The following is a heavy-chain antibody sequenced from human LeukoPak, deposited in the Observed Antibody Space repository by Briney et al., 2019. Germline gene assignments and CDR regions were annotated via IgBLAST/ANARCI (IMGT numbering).Heavy chain of an antibody. J-gene: IGHJ4*02. CDR3: ARVPGTSNYYGSGSPDY. CDR1: GFPFSSYW. D-gene: IGHD3-10*01. V-gene: IGHV3-7*04. Sequence: GGSLRLSCAASGFPFSSYWMSWVRQAPGKGLEWVANIKKDGDDKHYVDSVKGRFTVSRDNAKTSLYLQMNNLRAGDTAVYYCARVPGTSNYYGSGSPDYWGQGTLVTVSS. CDR2: IKKDGDDK.